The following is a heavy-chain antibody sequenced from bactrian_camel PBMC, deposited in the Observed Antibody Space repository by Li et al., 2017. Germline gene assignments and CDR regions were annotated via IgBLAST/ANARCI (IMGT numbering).Heavy chain of an antibody. Sequence: QVQLVESGGGSVQPGGSLRLSCATSGYTFSLYSMAWFRQAPGKEREGVAAIDAEDTRTYDKSVKGRFTISKDNAKNTLYLQMNSLKPEDTAMYYCAADARQYAGSWRSLVANSFDHWGQGTQVTVS. V-gene: IGHV3S53*01. D-gene: IGHD1*01. CDR1: GYTFSLYS. CDR2: IDAEDTR. CDR3: AADARQYAGSWRSLVANSFDH. J-gene: IGHJ4*01.